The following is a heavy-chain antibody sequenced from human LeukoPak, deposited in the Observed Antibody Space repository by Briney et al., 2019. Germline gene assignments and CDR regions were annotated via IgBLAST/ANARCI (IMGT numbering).Heavy chain of an antibody. D-gene: IGHD1-1*01. CDR1: GFTFSSYD. CDR3: ARGTGTTYDDAFDI. V-gene: IGHV3-13*01. Sequence: GGSLRLSCAASGFTFSSYDMHWVRQATGKGLEWVSAIGTAGDTYYPGSVKGRFTISRENAKISLYLQMNSLRAGDTAVYYCARGTGTTYDDAFDIWGQGTMVTVSS. J-gene: IGHJ3*02. CDR2: IGTAGDT.